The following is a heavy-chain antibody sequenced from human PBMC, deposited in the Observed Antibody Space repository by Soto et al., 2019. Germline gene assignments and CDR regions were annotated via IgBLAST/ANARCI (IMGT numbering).Heavy chain of an antibody. D-gene: IGHD3-10*01. Sequence: SETRSPTCTLSGGSVSSGSYYWSWIRQPPGNGLDRLGYIYYSGSTNYNPSLKSRVTISVDTSKNQFSLKLSSVTAADTAVYYCAREEVDYYGSGSYYYYYGMDVWGQGTTVTVSS. CDR2: IYYSGST. J-gene: IGHJ6*02. V-gene: IGHV4-61*01. CDR1: GGSVSSGSYY. CDR3: AREEVDYYGSGSYYYYYGMDV.